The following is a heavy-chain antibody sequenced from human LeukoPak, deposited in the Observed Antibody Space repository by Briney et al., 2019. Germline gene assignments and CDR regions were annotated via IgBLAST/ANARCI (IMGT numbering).Heavy chain of an antibody. CDR2: INPSGGST. CDR1: GYTFTSYY. V-gene: IGHV1-46*01. Sequence: ASVKVSCKASGYTFTSYYMHCVRQAPGQGLEWMGIINPSGGSTSYAQKFQGRVTMTRDTSTSTVYMELSSLRSEDTAVYYCARAMVGTRSIIWFDPWGQGTLVTVSS. CDR3: ARAMVGTRSIIWFDP. D-gene: IGHD2-21*02. J-gene: IGHJ5*02.